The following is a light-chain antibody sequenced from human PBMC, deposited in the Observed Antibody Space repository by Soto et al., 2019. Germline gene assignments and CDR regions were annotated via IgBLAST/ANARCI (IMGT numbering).Light chain of an antibody. J-gene: IGKJ1*01. V-gene: IGKV3-20*01. Sequence: DIVLAQSPGTLSLSPGERATLSCRASQTVRSNFLAWYQRKPGQSPRLLIYGASNRATGIPDRFSGSGSGTDFTLTISRLEPEDFAVYYCQQYGSSGTFGQGTKVDIK. CDR3: QQYGSSGT. CDR2: GAS. CDR1: QTVRSNF.